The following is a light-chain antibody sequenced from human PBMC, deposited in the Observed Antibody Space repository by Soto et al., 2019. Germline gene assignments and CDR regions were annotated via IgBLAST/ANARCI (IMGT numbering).Light chain of an antibody. CDR1: SSDVGDYNY. CDR2: DVS. V-gene: IGLV2-14*03. J-gene: IGLJ2*01. Sequence: QSVLTQPASVSGSPGQSITISCTGTSSDVGDYNYVSWYQQHPGKAPKLMIYDVSNRPSGVSHRFSGSKSGNTASLPISELLADDEDDYYCSSYSNSGTLGIFGGGTKVTVL. CDR3: SSYSNSGTLGI.